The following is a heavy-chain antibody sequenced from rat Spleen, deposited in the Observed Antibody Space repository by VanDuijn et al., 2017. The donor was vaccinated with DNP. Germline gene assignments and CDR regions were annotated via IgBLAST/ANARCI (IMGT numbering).Heavy chain of an antibody. CDR3: ARASGPRFAY. V-gene: IGHV4-2*01. Sequence: EVKLVESGGGLVQPGSSLKLSCVASGFNFNDYWMGWVRQAPGKGLEWIGEINKESGTIIYSPSLKDKFTISRDNAQNTLYLPMSKLGSGDTAIYYCARASGPRFAYWGQGVMVTVSS. J-gene: IGHJ2*01. D-gene: IGHD1-4*01. CDR1: GFNFNDYW. CDR2: INKESGTI.